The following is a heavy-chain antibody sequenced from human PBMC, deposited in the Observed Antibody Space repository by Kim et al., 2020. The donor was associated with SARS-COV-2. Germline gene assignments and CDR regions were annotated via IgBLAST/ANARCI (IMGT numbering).Heavy chain of an antibody. CDR2: INPSGGIT. CDR1: GYTFTSYY. Sequence: ASVKVSCKASGYTFTSYYMHWVRQAPGQGLEWMGIINPSGGITSYAQKFQGRVTMTRDTSTSTVYMELSSLRSEDTAVYYCARDRATYYDILTGYYDYYYGMDVWGQGTTVTVSS. V-gene: IGHV1-46*01. D-gene: IGHD3-9*01. CDR3: ARDRATYYDILTGYYDYYYGMDV. J-gene: IGHJ6*02.